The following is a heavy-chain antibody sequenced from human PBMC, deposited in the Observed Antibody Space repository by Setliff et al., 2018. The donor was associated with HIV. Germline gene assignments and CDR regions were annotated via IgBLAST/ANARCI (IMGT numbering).Heavy chain of an antibody. CDR3: ARVLRYNTALDS. Sequence: GESLKISCAASGFALSNTYMAWVRQAPGKGLEWVSTIYGSGDTFHADSVKGRFTLSRDTSKNTMYLQMNSLRRDDTAVYYCARVLRYNTALDSWGQGTLVTVSS. CDR1: GFALSNTY. V-gene: IGHV3-66*02. D-gene: IGHD1-20*01. CDR2: IYGSGDT. J-gene: IGHJ5*02.